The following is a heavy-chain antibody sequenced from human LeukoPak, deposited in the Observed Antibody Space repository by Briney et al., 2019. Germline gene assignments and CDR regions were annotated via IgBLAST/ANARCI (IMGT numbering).Heavy chain of an antibody. V-gene: IGHV1-8*02. CDR2: INPNSGNT. CDR3: ARGRMVRGVSKYYGMDV. J-gene: IGHJ6*02. CDR1: GYTFTNYG. Sequence: ASVKVSCKASGYTFTNYGLSWVRQAPGQGLEWMGWINPNSGNTGYAQKFQGRVTMTRNTSISTAYMELSSLRSEDTAVYYCARGRMVRGVSKYYGMDVWGQGTTVTVSS. D-gene: IGHD3-10*01.